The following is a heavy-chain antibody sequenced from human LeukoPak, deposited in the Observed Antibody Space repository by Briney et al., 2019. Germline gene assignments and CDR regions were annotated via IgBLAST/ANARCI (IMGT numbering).Heavy chain of an antibody. Sequence: HAGGSLRLSCAASGFTFSSYAMSWVRQAPGKGLEWVSAISGSGGSTYYADSVKGRFTISRDNSKNTLYLQMNSLRAEDTAVYYCAKARRYSGSYLDYWGQGTLVTVSS. CDR1: GFTFSSYA. CDR2: ISGSGGST. V-gene: IGHV3-23*01. J-gene: IGHJ4*02. CDR3: AKARRYSGSYLDY. D-gene: IGHD1-26*01.